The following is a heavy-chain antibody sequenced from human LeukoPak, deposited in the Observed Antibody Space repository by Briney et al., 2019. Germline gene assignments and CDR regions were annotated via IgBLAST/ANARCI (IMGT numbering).Heavy chain of an antibody. CDR3: ARGGYDYVWGSYRPGDAFDI. CDR1: GGSISSYY. V-gene: IGHV4-59*01. J-gene: IGHJ3*02. Sequence: PSETLSLTCTVSGGSISSYYWSWIRQPPGKGLEWIGYIYYSGSTNYNPSLKSRVTISVDTSKNQFSLKLSSVTAADTAVYYCARGGYDYVWGSYRPGDAFDIRGQGTMVTVSS. CDR2: IYYSGST. D-gene: IGHD3-16*02.